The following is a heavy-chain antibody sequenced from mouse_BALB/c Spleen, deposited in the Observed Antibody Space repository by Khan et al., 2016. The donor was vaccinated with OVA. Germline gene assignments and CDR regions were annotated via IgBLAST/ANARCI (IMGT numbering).Heavy chain of an antibody. CDR1: GYTFTTYW. CDR3: TKDRFDY. CDR2: INPTSGYT. J-gene: IGHJ2*01. Sequence: QVQLQQSGAELAKPGASVKMSCKASGYTFTTYWMHWVKQRPGQGLEWIGYINPTSGYTDYNEKFKDRATLSADKSSSTAYMQLSSLTSEDSAVYYCTKDRFDYWGQGTILTVSA. V-gene: IGHV1-7*01.